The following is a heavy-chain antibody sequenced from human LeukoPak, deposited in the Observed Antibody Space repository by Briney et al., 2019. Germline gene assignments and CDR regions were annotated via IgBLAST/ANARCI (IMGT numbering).Heavy chain of an antibody. Sequence: PGGSLRLSCAASGFTFRSYTMSCVRQAPGGGLEWVSAIDGLGYSTYYVDSVNGRFTISRDNSQNTLYLEMNSLTAEDTAVYYYAKELRSHTGWPFDYWGQGALVTVSS. V-gene: IGHV3-23*01. D-gene: IGHD6-19*01. CDR3: AKELRSHTGWPFDY. CDR2: IDGLGYST. CDR1: GFTFRSYT. J-gene: IGHJ4*02.